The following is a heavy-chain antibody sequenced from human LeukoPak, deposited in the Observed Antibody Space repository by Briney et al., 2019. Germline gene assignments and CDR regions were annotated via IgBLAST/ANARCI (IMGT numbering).Heavy chain of an antibody. V-gene: IGHV3-48*04. CDR3: ARDWKGRGYKLDY. D-gene: IGHD3-22*01. CDR2: ISSSSSTI. CDR1: GFTFSSYS. Sequence: GGSLRLSCAASGFTFSSYSMNWVRQAPGKGLEWVSYISSSSSTIYYAASVKGRFTISRDNAKNSLYLQMNSLRAEDTAVYYCARDWKGRGYKLDYWGQGTRVTVPS. J-gene: IGHJ4*02.